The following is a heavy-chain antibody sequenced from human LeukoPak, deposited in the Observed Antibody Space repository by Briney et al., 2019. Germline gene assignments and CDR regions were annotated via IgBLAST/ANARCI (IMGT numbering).Heavy chain of an antibody. CDR1: GYSISSGYY. Sequence: SETLSLTCTVSGYSISSGYYWGWIRQPPGKGLEWIGSIYHSGSTYYNPSLKSRVTISVDTSKNQFSLKLSSVTAADTALYYCARRGMTTVVFDYWGQGTLVTVSS. CDR2: IYHSGST. V-gene: IGHV4-38-2*02. CDR3: ARRGMTTVVFDY. J-gene: IGHJ4*02. D-gene: IGHD4-23*01.